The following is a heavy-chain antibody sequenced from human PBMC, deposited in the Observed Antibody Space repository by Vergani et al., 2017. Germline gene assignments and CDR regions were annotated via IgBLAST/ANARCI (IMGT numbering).Heavy chain of an antibody. CDR2: IYSGGST. V-gene: IGHV3-53*04. CDR1: GFTVSSNY. J-gene: IGHJ6*03. Sequence: EVQLVESGGGLVQPGGSLRLSCAASGFTVSSNYMSWVRQAPGKGLEWVSVIYSGGSTYYADSVKGRFTISRDNSKNTLYLQMNSLRAEDTAVYYCAKDSYCGGDCYPRPYYYYYYMDVWGKGTTVTVSS. CDR3: AKDSYCGGDCYPRPYYYYYYMDV. D-gene: IGHD2-21*01.